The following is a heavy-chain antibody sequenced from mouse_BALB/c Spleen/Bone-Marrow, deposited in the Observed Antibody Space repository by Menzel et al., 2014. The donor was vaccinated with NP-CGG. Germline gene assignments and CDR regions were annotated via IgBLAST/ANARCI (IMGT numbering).Heavy chain of an antibody. Sequence: VQLQQSGPGLVQPSESLSITCTVSGFSLSSYGVHWVRQSPGKGLEWLGAIWRGGSTDYNAAFMSRLSITRDNSKSQVFFKMNSLQPDDTAIYYCAKNLMGYFDVWGAGTTVTVSS. CDR2: IWRGGST. V-gene: IGHV2-5*01. CDR1: GFSLSSYG. J-gene: IGHJ1*01. CDR3: AKNLMGYFDV.